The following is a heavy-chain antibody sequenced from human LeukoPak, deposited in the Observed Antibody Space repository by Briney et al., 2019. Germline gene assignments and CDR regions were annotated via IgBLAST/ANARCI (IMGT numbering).Heavy chain of an antibody. V-gene: IGHV4-34*01. J-gene: IGHJ4*02. Sequence: SETLSLTCAVYGGSFSGYYWSWIRQPPGKGLEWIGEINHSGSTNYNPSLKSRVTISVDTSKNQFSLKLSSVTAADTAVYYCARGGKSYPYYFDYWGQGTLVTVSS. D-gene: IGHD1-26*01. CDR1: GGSFSGYY. CDR3: ARGGKSYPYYFDY. CDR2: INHSGST.